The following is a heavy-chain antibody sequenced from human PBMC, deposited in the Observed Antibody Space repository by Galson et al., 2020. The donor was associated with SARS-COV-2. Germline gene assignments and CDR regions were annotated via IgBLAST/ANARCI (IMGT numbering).Heavy chain of an antibody. CDR1: GFTFSDYA. CDR2: ISFDGNNR. D-gene: IGHD3-22*01. Sequence: GGSLRLSCVASGFTFSDYAMHWVRQAPGKGLEWVAIISFDGNNRYADSVKGRFTISRDNSESTLYLQMNSLRPEDTAVYYCAKEMADYDSSNFDFWGQGTLVTVSS. V-gene: IGHV3-30*18. J-gene: IGHJ4*02. CDR3: AKEMADYDSSNFDF.